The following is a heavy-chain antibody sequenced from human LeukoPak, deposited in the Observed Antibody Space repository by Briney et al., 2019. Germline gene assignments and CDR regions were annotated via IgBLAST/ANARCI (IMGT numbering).Heavy chain of an antibody. CDR3: ARPKVGATRGFDY. CDR1: GGSISSSSYY. CDR2: IYYSGTT. D-gene: IGHD1-26*01. Sequence: SETLSLTCTVSGGSISSSSYYWGWIRQPPGKGLGWLGSIYYSGTTYYKPSLKSRVTISVDTSKNQFSLTLTSLTAADTAVYYCARPKVGATRGFDYWGQGTLVTVSS. J-gene: IGHJ4*02. V-gene: IGHV4-39*01.